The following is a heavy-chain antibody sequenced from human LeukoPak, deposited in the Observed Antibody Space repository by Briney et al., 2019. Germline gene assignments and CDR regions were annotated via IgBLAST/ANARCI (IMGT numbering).Heavy chain of an antibody. CDR3: ARESGRSPDY. Sequence: GGSLRLSCAASGFTFSSYGMHWVRQAPGKGLEWVAVISYDGSNKYYADSVKGRFTISRDNSKNSLYLQMNSLRVEDTAVYYCARESGRSPDYWGQGTLVTVSS. D-gene: IGHD3-10*01. CDR1: GFTFSSYG. CDR2: ISYDGSNK. J-gene: IGHJ4*02. V-gene: IGHV3-30*03.